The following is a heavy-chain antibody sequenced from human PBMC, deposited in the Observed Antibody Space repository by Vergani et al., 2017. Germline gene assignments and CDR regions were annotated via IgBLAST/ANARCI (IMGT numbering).Heavy chain of an antibody. CDR2: IKNTGDST. Sequence: EVQLLQSEGAVVQPGGSLRLSCVASGFTFSSHAMSWVRQGHGPGLEWVSSIKNTGDSTHYADSVKGRFTISRDNSKNTLYLQMNSLRDEDTAVYYCGRGSENYNWGQGTLVTVSS. D-gene: IGHD5-24*01. V-gene: IGHV3-23*01. CDR3: GRGSENYN. CDR1: GFTFSSHA. J-gene: IGHJ4*02.